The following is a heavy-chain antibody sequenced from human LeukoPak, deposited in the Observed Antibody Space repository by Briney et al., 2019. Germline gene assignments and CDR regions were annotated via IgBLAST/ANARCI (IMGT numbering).Heavy chain of an antibody. J-gene: IGHJ3*02. Sequence: ASVKVSCKASGYTFTSYGINWVRQATGQGLEWMGWMNPNSANTAYAHKFQGRVTMTGNTSISTAYMELRSLRSEDTAIYYCVRAQFRDAFDMWGQGTTVTVSS. CDR1: GYTFTSYG. CDR3: VRAQFRDAFDM. V-gene: IGHV1-8*02. CDR2: MNPNSANT.